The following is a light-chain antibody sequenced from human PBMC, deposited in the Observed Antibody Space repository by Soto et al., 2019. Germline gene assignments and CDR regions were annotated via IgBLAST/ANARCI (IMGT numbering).Light chain of an antibody. J-gene: IGLJ1*01. V-gene: IGLV2-14*01. Sequence: QSALTQPASVSGSPGQSITISCTGTSSDIGGYNYVSWSQQHPGKAPQLIINEVSNRPSGVSNRFSGSKSGNTASLTISGLQAEDEADYYCSSYTSSSTYVFGTGTKLTVL. CDR1: SSDIGGYNY. CDR3: SSYTSSSTYV. CDR2: EVS.